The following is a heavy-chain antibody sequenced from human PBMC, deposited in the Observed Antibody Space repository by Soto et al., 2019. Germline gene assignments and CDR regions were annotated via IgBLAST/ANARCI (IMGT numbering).Heavy chain of an antibody. J-gene: IGHJ4*02. CDR1: GGSFTSNNW. V-gene: IGHV4-4*02. Sequence: SETLSLTCAVSGGSFTSNNWWTWVRQPPGQGLEWIGEIYRTGSTNYNPSLKSRVTISLDKSENQFSLKVTSLTAADTAVYYCESRDPENSVDYWGQGTLVTVSS. CDR3: ESRDPENSVDY. CDR2: IYRTGST. D-gene: IGHD4-4*01.